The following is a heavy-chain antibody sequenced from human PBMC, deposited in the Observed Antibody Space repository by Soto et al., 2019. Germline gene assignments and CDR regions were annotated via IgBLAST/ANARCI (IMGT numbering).Heavy chain of an antibody. CDR1: GFTFSLYS. CDR3: ARAVTWGLDV. CDR2: ISRSSTGI. Sequence: EVQLVESGGGLVQPGGSLRVSSAASGFTFSLYSMSWVRQAPGKGLEWVSYISRSSTGIHYADSVKGRFTISRDDVTNSMHLQMNSLRDGDTAVYYCARAVTWGLDVWGQGTTVSISS. V-gene: IGHV3-48*02. D-gene: IGHD3-10*01. J-gene: IGHJ6*01.